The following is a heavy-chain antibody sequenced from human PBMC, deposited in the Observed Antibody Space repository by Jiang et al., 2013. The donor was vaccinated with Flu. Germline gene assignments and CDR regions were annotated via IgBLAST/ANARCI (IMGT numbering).Heavy chain of an antibody. CDR1: VSSGSYY. Sequence: VSSGSYYWSWIRQPQEGLEWIGYIYYSGSTNYNPSLKSRVTISVDMSKNQFSLKLSSVTAADTAVYYCAESLSSSWYAFDYWGQGTLVTVSS. CDR3: AESLSSSWYAFDY. V-gene: IGHV4-61*01. J-gene: IGHJ4*02. D-gene: IGHD6-13*01. CDR2: IYYSGST.